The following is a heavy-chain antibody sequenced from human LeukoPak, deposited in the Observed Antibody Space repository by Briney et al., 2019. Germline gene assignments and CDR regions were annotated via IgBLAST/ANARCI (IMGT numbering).Heavy chain of an antibody. J-gene: IGHJ4*02. D-gene: IGHD2-15*01. CDR1: GYTFTSYG. Sequence: ASVTVSCTASGYTFTSYGISWVRQAPGQGLEWMGWISAYNGNTNYAQKLQGRVTMTTDTSTNTAHMERRSLRSDDTAVYYCARGQSYFDYWGQGTLVTVSS. V-gene: IGHV1-18*01. CDR2: ISAYNGNT. CDR3: ARGQSYFDY.